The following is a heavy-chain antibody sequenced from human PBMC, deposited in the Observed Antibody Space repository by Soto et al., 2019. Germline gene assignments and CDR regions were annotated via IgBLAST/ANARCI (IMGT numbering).Heavy chain of an antibody. CDR2: IIPIFGTA. Sequence: QVQLVQSGAEVKKPGSSVKVSCKASGGTFSSYAISWVRQAPGQGLEWMGGIIPIFGTANYAQKFEGRVTMTADESTSTASRALSSLRSEDTAVYYCAREGPYSSSLNWFDPWGQGTLVTVSS. D-gene: IGHD6-13*01. CDR3: AREGPYSSSLNWFDP. V-gene: IGHV1-69*12. CDR1: GGTFSSYA. J-gene: IGHJ5*02.